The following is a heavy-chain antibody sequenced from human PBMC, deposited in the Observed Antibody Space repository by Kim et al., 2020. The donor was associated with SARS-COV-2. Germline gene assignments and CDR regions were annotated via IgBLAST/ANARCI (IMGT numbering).Heavy chain of an antibody. J-gene: IGHJ3*01. V-gene: IGHV3-23*01. CDR3: AKDHAGGRITGGRAF. Sequence: GGSLRLSCAASGFNFRGFAMNWVRQAPGKGPEWVSGISGNGLSTFYSDSVRGRVPISRDNSNNMLYLQMNSMRVEDTAFYYCAKDHAGGRITGGRAF. CDR2: ISGNGLST. D-gene: IGHD7-27*01. CDR1: GFNFRGFA.